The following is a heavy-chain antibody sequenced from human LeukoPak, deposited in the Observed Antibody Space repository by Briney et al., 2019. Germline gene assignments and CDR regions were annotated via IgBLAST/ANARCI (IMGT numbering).Heavy chain of an antibody. V-gene: IGHV1-46*01. J-gene: IGHJ4*02. D-gene: IGHD5-12*01. CDR3: ARDYWTSGYDSVPFDY. Sequence: ASVKVSCKASGYTFTSYYMHWVRQAPGQGLEWMGIINPSGGSTSYAQKFQGRVTMTRDTFTSTVYMELSSLRSEDTAVYYCARDYWTSGYDSVPFDYWGQGTLVTVSS. CDR2: INPSGGST. CDR1: GYTFTSYY.